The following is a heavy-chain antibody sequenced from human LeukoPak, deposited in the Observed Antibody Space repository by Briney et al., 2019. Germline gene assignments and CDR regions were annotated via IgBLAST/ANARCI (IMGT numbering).Heavy chain of an antibody. Sequence: SVKVSCKASGYTFTSYGISWVRQAPGQGLEWMGGIIPIFGTANYAQKFQGRVTITADESTSTAYMELSSLRSEDTAVYYCARYTRVVDTASEGMDVWGQGTTVTVSS. V-gene: IGHV1-69*13. D-gene: IGHD5-18*01. CDR2: IIPIFGTA. CDR3: ARYTRVVDTASEGMDV. J-gene: IGHJ6*02. CDR1: GYTFTSYG.